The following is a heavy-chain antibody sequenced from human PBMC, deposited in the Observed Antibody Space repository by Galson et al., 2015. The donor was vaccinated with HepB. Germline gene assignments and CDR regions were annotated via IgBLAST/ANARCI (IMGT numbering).Heavy chain of an antibody. Sequence: SLRLSCAASGFTFSSYAMSWVRQAPGKGLEWVSAISGSGGSTYYADSVKGRFTISRDNSKNTLYLQMNSLRAEDTAVYYCAKADLYVWGSSDYWGQGTLVTVSS. J-gene: IGHJ4*02. CDR1: GFTFSSYA. V-gene: IGHV3-23*01. CDR2: ISGSGGST. CDR3: AKADLYVWGSSDY. D-gene: IGHD3-16*01.